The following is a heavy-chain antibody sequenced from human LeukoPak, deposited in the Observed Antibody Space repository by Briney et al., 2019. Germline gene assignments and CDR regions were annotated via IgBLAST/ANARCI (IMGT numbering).Heavy chain of an antibody. D-gene: IGHD2-15*01. CDR3: ARGRGDIVVVVAATPNVGYYFDY. J-gene: IGHJ4*02. CDR2: INHSGST. V-gene: IGHV4-38-2*02. Sequence: SETLSLTCTVSGFSISSVYYWGWIRQPPGKGLEWIGGINHSGSTYYNPSLKSRVTISIDTSKNPFSLKMSSVTAADTAVYYCARGRGDIVVVVAATPNVGYYFDYWGQGTLVTVSS. CDR1: GFSISSVYY.